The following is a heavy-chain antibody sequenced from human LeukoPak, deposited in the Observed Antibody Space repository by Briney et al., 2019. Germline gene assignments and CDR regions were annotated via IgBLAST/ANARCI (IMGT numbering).Heavy chain of an antibody. CDR1: GASISGYY. D-gene: IGHD4-17*01. Sequence: SETLSLTCTVSGASISGYYWSWIRQPPGKGLEWIGEINHSGSTNYNPSLKSRVTISVDTSKNQFSLKLSSVTAADTAVYYCARGGGDYGGFDYWGQGTLVTVSS. CDR3: ARGGGDYGGFDY. J-gene: IGHJ4*02. V-gene: IGHV4-34*01. CDR2: INHSGST.